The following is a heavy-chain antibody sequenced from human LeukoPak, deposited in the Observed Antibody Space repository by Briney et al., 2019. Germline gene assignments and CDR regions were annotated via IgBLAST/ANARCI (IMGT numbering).Heavy chain of an antibody. CDR3: ARQTGYCTNGVCGFDY. Sequence: SETLSLTCTVSGGSISSYYWSWIRQPPGKGLEWIGYIYYSGSTNYNPSLKSRVTISVDTSKNQFSLKLSSVTAADTAVYYCARQTGYCTNGVCGFDYWGQGTLVTVSS. D-gene: IGHD2-8*01. J-gene: IGHJ4*02. V-gene: IGHV4-59*08. CDR1: GGSISSYY. CDR2: IYYSGST.